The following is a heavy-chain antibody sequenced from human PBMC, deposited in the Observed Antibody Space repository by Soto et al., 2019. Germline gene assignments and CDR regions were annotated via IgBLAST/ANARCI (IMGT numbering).Heavy chain of an antibody. V-gene: IGHV4-31*03. CDR2: IYYSGST. Sequence: SETLSLTCTVSGGSISSGGYYWSWIRQHPGKGLEWIGYIYYSGSTYYNPSLKSRVTISVDTSKNQFSLKLSSVTAADTAVYYCARNVLGYCSSTSCSGNWFDPWGQGTLVTVS. CDR3: ARNVLGYCSSTSCSGNWFDP. J-gene: IGHJ5*02. D-gene: IGHD2-2*01. CDR1: GGSISSGGYY.